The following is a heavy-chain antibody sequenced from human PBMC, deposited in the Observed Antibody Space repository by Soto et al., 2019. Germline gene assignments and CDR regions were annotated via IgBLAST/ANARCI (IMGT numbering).Heavy chain of an antibody. CDR1: GFTFSTYA. CDR3: ARDRGSGWYSDFDY. V-gene: IGHV3-23*01. CDR2: IRGSLGST. J-gene: IGHJ4*02. D-gene: IGHD6-19*01. Sequence: GGPLSLSCAASGFTFSTYAMTWVRQAPGKGLEWVSDIRGSLGSTYYADSVRGRFTITSDNSKHTLYFQMTIMSAEATAVYYCARDRGSGWYSDFDYWGQGTLVTVSS.